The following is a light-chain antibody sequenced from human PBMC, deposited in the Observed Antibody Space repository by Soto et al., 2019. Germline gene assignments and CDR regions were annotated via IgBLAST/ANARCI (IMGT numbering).Light chain of an antibody. J-gene: IGKJ4*01. CDR1: QSVSSSY. CDR2: GAS. Sequence: EIVLTQSPGTLSLSPGERATLSCRASQSVSSSYLAWYQQKPGQAPRLLIYGASSRATGIPDRFSGSGSGTDFTLTISRLEPEDFAVYYCQQYGSSPELTLGGGTKVDI. V-gene: IGKV3-20*01. CDR3: QQYGSSPELT.